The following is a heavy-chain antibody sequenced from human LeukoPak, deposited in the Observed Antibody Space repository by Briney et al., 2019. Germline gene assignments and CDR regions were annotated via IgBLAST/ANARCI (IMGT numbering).Heavy chain of an antibody. CDR3: ARDQCSGSSCPFFDY. CDR1: AYTFIGYY. D-gene: IGHD2-15*01. J-gene: IGHJ4*02. CDR2: INPDSGGT. Sequence: GASVKVSCKASAYTFIGYYIHWVRQAPGQGLEWMGWINPDSGGTNYAQKFQGRVTMTRDTSISTAYMELSRLTSDDTAVYFCARDQCSGSSCPFFDYWGQGALVTVSS. V-gene: IGHV1-2*02.